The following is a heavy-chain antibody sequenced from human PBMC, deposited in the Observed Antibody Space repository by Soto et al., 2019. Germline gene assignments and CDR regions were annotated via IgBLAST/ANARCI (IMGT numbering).Heavy chain of an antibody. Sequence: PGGSLRLSCAASGFTFSDYSMSWVRQVPGKGLEWVSGIGNSGSATSYADSVKGRFTISRDNSKNTLYLQMSNLRAEDTALYFCAKDLTAHPRGFYYWGQGALVTVSS. J-gene: IGHJ4*02. D-gene: IGHD6-6*01. CDR1: GFTFSDYS. CDR3: AKDLTAHPRGFYY. CDR2: IGNSGSAT. V-gene: IGHV3-23*01.